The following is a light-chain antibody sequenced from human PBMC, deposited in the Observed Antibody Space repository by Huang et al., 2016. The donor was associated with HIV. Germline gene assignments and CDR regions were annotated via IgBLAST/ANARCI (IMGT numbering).Light chain of an antibody. V-gene: IGKV1-39*01. Sequence: DIQMTQSPSSLSASVGDRISITCRASQSISAFLNWYQQKPGKAPKLLIYAASNLESGVASRVAGTGSGKRVTLTVTGLLPDDFATYFCQQTSTIPLTFGGGTKVEMK. J-gene: IGKJ4*01. CDR1: QSISAF. CDR2: AAS. CDR3: QQTSTIPLT.